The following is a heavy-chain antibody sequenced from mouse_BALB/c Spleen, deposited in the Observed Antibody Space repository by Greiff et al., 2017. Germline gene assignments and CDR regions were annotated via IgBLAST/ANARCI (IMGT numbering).Heavy chain of an antibody. Sequence: VKLMESGAELAKPGASVKMSCKASGYTFTSYWMHWVKQRPGQGLEWIGYINPSTGYTEYNQKFKDKATLTADKSSSTAYMQLSSLTSEDSAVYYCARDYDYDGYAMDYWGQGTSVTVSS. CDR2: INPSTGYT. J-gene: IGHJ4*01. V-gene: IGHV1-7*01. CDR1: GYTFTSYW. CDR3: ARDYDYDGYAMDY. D-gene: IGHD2-4*01.